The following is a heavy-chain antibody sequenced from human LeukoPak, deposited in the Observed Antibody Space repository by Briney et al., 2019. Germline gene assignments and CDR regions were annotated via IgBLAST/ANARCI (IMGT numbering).Heavy chain of an antibody. V-gene: IGHV3-21*01. D-gene: IGHD4-17*01. CDR1: GFTFSSYS. Sequence: GSLRLSCAASGFTFSSYSMNWVRRAPGKGLEWVSSISSSSSYIYYADSVKGRFTISRDNAKNSLYLQMNSLRAEDTAVYYCARHLDYGAYFDYWGQGTLVTVSS. J-gene: IGHJ4*02. CDR2: ISSSSSYI. CDR3: ARHLDYGAYFDY.